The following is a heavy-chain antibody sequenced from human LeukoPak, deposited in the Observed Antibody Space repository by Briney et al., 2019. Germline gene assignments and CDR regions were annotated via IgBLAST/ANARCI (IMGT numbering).Heavy chain of an antibody. V-gene: IGHV5-51*01. J-gene: IGHJ6*03. D-gene: IGHD3-22*01. CDR3: ARHSYNSSDFHYMDV. CDR2: IYPDDSDT. CDR1: GYSFTSYW. Sequence: GESLKISCKGSGYSFTSYWIGWVRQMPGKGLEWMGIIYPDDSDTRYSPSFQGQVTISADKSISTAYLQWSTLRASDTAIYYCARHSYNSSDFHYMDVWGKGTTVTISS.